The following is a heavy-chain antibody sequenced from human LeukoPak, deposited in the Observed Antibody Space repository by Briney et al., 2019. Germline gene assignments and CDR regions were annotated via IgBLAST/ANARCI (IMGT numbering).Heavy chain of an antibody. D-gene: IGHD2-2*01. CDR3: ARGYRDCSSTSCHAGAFDI. V-gene: IGHV1-18*01. CDR1: GYTFTSYG. CDR2: ISAYNGNT. J-gene: IGHJ3*02. Sequence: ASVKVSCKASGYTFTSYGISWVRQAPGQGLEWMGWISAYNGNTNYAQKLQGRVTITRNTSISTAYTELSSLRSEDTAVYYCARGYRDCSSTSCHAGAFDIWGQGTMVTVSS.